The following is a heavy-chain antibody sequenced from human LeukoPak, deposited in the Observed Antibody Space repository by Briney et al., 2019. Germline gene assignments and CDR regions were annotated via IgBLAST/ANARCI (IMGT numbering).Heavy chain of an antibody. CDR1: GFTFSSYE. D-gene: IGHD1-26*01. V-gene: IGHV3-7*01. J-gene: IGHJ4*02. CDR2: INQDGSDK. CDR3: ARDKIVGATKFDS. Sequence: GGSLRLSCAASGFTFSSYEMHWVRQAPGEGLEWVANINQDGSDKYYVDSLKGRFSISRDNAKNSLYLQMTSLRAEDTAVYYCARDKIVGATKFDSWGQGTLVTVSS.